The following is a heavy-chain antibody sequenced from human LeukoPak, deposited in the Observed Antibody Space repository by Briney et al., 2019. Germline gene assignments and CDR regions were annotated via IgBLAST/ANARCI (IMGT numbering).Heavy chain of an antibody. Sequence: GGSLRLSCAASGFTFDDYGMSWVRQAPGKGLEWVSGISGSGDTTYYADSVKGRFTISRDNSKNTLYLQMNSLRVEDTGVYYCAKGHSAHGTGFDCWGQGTQVAVSS. J-gene: IGHJ4*02. CDR2: ISGSGDTT. D-gene: IGHD1-14*01. V-gene: IGHV3-23*01. CDR1: GFTFDDYG. CDR3: AKGHSAHGTGFDC.